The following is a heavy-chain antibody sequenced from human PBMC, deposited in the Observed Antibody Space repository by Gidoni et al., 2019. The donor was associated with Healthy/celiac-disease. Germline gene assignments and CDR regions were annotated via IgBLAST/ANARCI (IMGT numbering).Heavy chain of an antibody. Sequence: QVQLVESGGGVVQPGRSLRLSCAASGFTFSSYGMHWVRQAPGKGLEWVAVISYDGSNKYYADSVKGRFTISRDNSKNTLYLQMNSLRAEDTAVYYCAKDGRMYFDYWGQGTLVTVSS. V-gene: IGHV3-30*18. CDR2: ISYDGSNK. J-gene: IGHJ4*02. CDR3: AKDGRMYFDY. CDR1: GFTFSSYG.